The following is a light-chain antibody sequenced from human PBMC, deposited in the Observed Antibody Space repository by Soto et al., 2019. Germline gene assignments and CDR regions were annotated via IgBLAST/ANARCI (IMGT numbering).Light chain of an antibody. J-gene: IGKJ1*01. Sequence: EIVLTQSPATLSLSPGERATLSCRASQSVSTYLAWYQQKPGQAPRLLIYEASNRATGVPVRFSGSGSGTDFTLTISSLEPGDFAVYYCQQRSNWPWTFGQGTKVEVK. CDR2: EAS. CDR3: QQRSNWPWT. CDR1: QSVSTY. V-gene: IGKV3-11*01.